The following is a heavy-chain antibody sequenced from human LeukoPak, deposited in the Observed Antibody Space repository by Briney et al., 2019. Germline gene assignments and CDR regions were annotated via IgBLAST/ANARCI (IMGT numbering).Heavy chain of an antibody. V-gene: IGHV4-28*01. CDR1: GYSISRSNW. CDR2: IYHSRST. J-gene: IGHJ3*02. CDR3: ARTLIFDNRHRGAFDI. D-gene: IGHD3-22*01. Sequence: EPSDTLSLTCDASGYSISRSNWWGWIRQPPGKGLEWIGYIYHSRSTYYNPSLRSRVTMSQDTSKNQFSLKLSSVTAVDTAVYYCARTLIFDNRHRGAFDIWGQGTMVNFSS.